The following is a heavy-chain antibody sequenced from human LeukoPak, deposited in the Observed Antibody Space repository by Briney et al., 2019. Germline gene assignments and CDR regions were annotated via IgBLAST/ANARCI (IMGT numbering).Heavy chain of an antibody. V-gene: IGHV4-39*01. CDR1: CTSIINYIHW. Sequence: SETLSLSCASSCTSIINYIHWWGWVPEPPREGMGWIDTIDRARTTFYNVSLKSRVTISVDTPNNQFSLRLNSVGAADTAVYYCARRRDGYNQLDYWGQGTLDTVSS. CDR2: IDRARTT. CDR3: ARRRDGYNQLDY. D-gene: IGHD5-24*01. J-gene: IGHJ4*02.